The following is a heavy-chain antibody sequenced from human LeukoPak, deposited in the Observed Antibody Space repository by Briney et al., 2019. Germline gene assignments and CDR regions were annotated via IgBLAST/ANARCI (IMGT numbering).Heavy chain of an antibody. J-gene: IGHJ4*02. CDR3: AKAARGSYSAYFDY. D-gene: IGHD1-26*01. CDR2: ISWNSGSI. V-gene: IGHV3-9*03. CDR1: GFTFDDYA. Sequence: PGGSLRLSCAASGFTFDDYAMHWVRQAPGKGLEWVSGISWNSGSIGYADSVKGRFTISRDNAKNSLYLQMNSLRAEDMALYYCAKAARGSYSAYFDYWGQGTLVTVSS.